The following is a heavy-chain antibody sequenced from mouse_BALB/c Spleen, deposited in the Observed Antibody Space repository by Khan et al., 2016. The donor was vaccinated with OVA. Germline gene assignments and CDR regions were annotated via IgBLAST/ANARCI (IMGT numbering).Heavy chain of an antibody. J-gene: IGHJ4*01. D-gene: IGHD2-10*01. Sequence: QVQLKESGPGLVAPSQSLSITCTVSGYSLTGYGVNWVRQPPGKGLEWLGMIWGDGSTDYNSTLKSRLSISKDNSKSQVFLKMNSLQTDDTARYYCARAYYGNYREAMDYWGQGTSVTFSS. CDR2: IWGDGST. CDR1: GYSLTGYG. CDR3: ARAYYGNYREAMDY. V-gene: IGHV2-6-7*01.